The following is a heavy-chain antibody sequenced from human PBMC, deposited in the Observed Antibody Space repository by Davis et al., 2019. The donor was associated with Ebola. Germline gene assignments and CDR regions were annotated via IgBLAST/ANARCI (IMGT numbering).Heavy chain of an antibody. CDR2: INSDGSST. D-gene: IGHD3-16*01. V-gene: IGHV3-74*01. CDR1: GFTFSSYA. Sequence: GESLKISCAASGFTFSSYAMSWVRQAPGKGLVWVSRINSDGSSTSYADSVKGRFTISRDNAKNTLYLQMNSLRAEDTAVYYCARDSGVTPLTFWGYWGQGTLVTVSS. J-gene: IGHJ4*02. CDR3: ARDSGVTPLTFWGY.